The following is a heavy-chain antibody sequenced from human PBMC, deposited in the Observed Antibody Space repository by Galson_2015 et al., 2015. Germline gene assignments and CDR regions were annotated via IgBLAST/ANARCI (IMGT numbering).Heavy chain of an antibody. D-gene: IGHD6-19*01. CDR1: GFTFSGYN. CDR3: ARDLVDGSGHFDY. J-gene: IGHJ4*02. Sequence: SLRLSCAASGFTFSGYNMVWVRQAPGKGLEWVSYISSGSVTIYYADSVRGRFTISRDNAKNSLYLQMNSLRDEDTAVYYCARDLVDGSGHFDYWGQGTLVTVSS. CDR2: ISSGSVTI. V-gene: IGHV3-48*02.